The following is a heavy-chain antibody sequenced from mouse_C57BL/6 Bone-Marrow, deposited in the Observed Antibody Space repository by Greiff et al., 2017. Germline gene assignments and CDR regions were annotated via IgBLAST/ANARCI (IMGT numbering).Heavy chain of an antibody. J-gene: IGHJ2*01. CDR3: TTTVVAGSY. V-gene: IGHV14-4*01. Sequence: EVQLQQSGAELVRPGASVKLSCTASGFNIKDDYMHWVKQRPGQGLEWIGWISPENGDTEDASKFQGTATITADTSSNTASLQLSSLTSEDTAVYYCTTTVVAGSYGGQGTTLTGSS. CDR1: GFNIKDDY. D-gene: IGHD1-1*01. CDR2: ISPENGDT.